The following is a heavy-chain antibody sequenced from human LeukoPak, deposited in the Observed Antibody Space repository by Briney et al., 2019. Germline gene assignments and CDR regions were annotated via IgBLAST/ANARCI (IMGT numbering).Heavy chain of an antibody. CDR1: GGSFSGYY. V-gene: IGHV4-34*01. D-gene: IGHD3-22*01. Sequence: SETLSLTCAVYGGSFSGYYWSWIRQPPGKGLEWIGEINHSGSTNYNPSLKSRVTISVDTSKNQFSLKLSSVTAADTAVYYCARGVLYYYDSSGYPYYFDYWGQGTLVTVSS. CDR2: INHSGST. CDR3: ARGVLYYYDSSGYPYYFDY. J-gene: IGHJ4*02.